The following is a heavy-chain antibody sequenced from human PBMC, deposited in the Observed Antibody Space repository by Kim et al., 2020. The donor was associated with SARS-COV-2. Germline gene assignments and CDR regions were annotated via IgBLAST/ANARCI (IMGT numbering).Heavy chain of an antibody. J-gene: IGHJ4*02. CDR2: ISSNGGST. CDR3: VTYRRGDYDFWSGPIDY. Sequence: GGSLRLSCSASGFTFSSYAMHWVRQAPGKGLEYVSAISSNGGSTYYADSVKGRFTISRDNSKNTLYLQMSSLRAEDTAVYYCVTYRRGDYDFWSGPIDYWGQGTLVTVSS. D-gene: IGHD3-3*01. CDR1: GFTFSSYA. V-gene: IGHV3-64D*09.